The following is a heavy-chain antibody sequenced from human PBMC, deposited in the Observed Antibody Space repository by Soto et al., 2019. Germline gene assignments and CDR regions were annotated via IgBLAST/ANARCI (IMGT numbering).Heavy chain of an antibody. Sequence: SETLSLTCTVSGGSLSSSPYYWGWIRQPPGKGLEWIGNIYYSGSTYYSPSFQGQVTISADKSISTAYLQWSSLKASDTAMYYCARRSRSGSYYHHWFDPWGQGTLVTVSS. D-gene: IGHD1-26*01. CDR2: IYYSGST. J-gene: IGHJ5*02. CDR1: GGSLSSSPYY. V-gene: IGHV4-39*07. CDR3: ARRSRSGSYYHHWFDP.